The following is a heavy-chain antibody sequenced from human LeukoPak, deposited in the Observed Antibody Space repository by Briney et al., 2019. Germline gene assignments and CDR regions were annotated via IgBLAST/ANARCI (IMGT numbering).Heavy chain of an antibody. V-gene: IGHV4-34*01. CDR2: INHSGST. CDR1: GGSFRGYY. J-gene: IGHJ4*01. Sequence: TETLSLTCAVYGGSFRGYYWSRIRQPPGKGLEWIGEINHSGSTNYNPSLKSRVTISVDTSKNQFSLKLSSVTAADTAVYYCSGGFDYWGHGTLVTVSS. CDR3: SGGFDY.